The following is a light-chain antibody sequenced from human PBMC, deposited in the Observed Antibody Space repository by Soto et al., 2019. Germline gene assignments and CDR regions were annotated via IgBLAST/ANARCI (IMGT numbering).Light chain of an antibody. CDR2: GAS. V-gene: IGKV3-20*01. J-gene: IGKJ1*01. CDR3: QQYDRSWT. Sequence: EIVLTQSPGTLSLSPGERATLSCRASQSVSRNYLAWYQQKPGQSPTLLIYGASSRATGIPDRFSGSGSGTDFILTISRLEPEDFAVYYCQQYDRSWTFGQGTKVEIK. CDR1: QSVSRNY.